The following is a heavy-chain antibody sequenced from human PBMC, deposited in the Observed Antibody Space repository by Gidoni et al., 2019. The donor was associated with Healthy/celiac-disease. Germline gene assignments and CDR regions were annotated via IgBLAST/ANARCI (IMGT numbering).Heavy chain of an antibody. CDR1: VYTFPSDE. J-gene: IGHJ3*02. CDR2: MNPNRGNT. V-gene: IGHV1-8*02. D-gene: IGHD3-22*01. Sequence: QVQLVQSGAEVKKPGASVKVSCKASVYTFPSDESNWVRPAIGQGLEWMGWMNPNRGNTVYTQKFPGRVTMTRNTAIITAYMELSSLRSEYTAVYYCERGHYYDSSGYSYAFDIWGQGTMVTVSS. CDR3: ERGHYYDSSGYSYAFDI.